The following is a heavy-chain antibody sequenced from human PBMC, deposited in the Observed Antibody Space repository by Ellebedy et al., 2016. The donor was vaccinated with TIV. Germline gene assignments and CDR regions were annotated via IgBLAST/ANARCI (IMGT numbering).Heavy chain of an antibody. CDR3: AKDIPGGGVLAYAFDI. V-gene: IGHV3-53*05. D-gene: IGHD3-3*02. CDR1: GFTVSSNY. CDR2: IYSGGST. J-gene: IGHJ3*02. Sequence: GGSLRLSCAASGFTVSSNYMSWVRQAPGKGLEWVSVIYSGGSTYYADSVKGRFTISRDNSKNSLYLQMNSLRAEDTALYYCAKDIPGGGVLAYAFDIWGQGTMVTVSS.